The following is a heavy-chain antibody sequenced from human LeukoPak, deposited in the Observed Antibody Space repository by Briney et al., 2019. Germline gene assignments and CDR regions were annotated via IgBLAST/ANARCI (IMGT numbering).Heavy chain of an antibody. CDR3: ARPAKGAYYYYCMDV. D-gene: IGHD2-2*01. V-gene: IGHV1-18*01. J-gene: IGHJ6*03. CDR2: ISTYNGNT. Sequence: GASVKVSCKASDYTLLTYGITWVRQAPGQGLEWMGWISTYNGNTHYAQKLQGRVTMTTDTSTRTAYMELRSLTSNDTGIYYCARPAKGAYYYYCMDVWGRGNTVTVSS. CDR1: DYTLLTYG.